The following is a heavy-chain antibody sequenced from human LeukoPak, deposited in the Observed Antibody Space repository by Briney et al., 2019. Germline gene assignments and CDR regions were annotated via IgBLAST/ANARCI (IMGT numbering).Heavy chain of an antibody. Sequence: ASVKVSCTASGYTFTSNYIHWVRQAPGQGLEWMGMIYPRDGSTSYAQKFQGRVTVTRDTSTSTVHMELSGLRSEDPAVYYCARDQGGFDYWDQGTLVTVSS. V-gene: IGHV1-46*01. CDR3: ARDQGGFDY. J-gene: IGHJ4*02. CDR1: GYTFTSNY. CDR2: IYPRDGST.